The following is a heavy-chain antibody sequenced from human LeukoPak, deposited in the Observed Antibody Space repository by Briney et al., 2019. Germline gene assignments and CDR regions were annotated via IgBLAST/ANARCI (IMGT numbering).Heavy chain of an antibody. CDR2: INHSGST. CDR1: GGSFSGYY. CDR3: ARDEGYGDFYFGVSKKYYFDY. D-gene: IGHD4-17*01. Sequence: KPSETLSLTCAVYGGSFSGYYWSWIRQPPGKGLEWIGEINHSGSTNYNPSLKSRVTISVDTSKNQFSLKLSSVTAADTAVYYCARDEGYGDFYFGVSKKYYFDYWGQGTLVTVSS. J-gene: IGHJ4*02. V-gene: IGHV4-34*01.